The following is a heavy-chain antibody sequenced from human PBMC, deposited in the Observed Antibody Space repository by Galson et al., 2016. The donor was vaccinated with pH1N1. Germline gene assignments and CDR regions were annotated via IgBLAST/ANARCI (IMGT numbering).Heavy chain of an antibody. CDR1: GYTFTAYG. J-gene: IGHJ4*02. Sequence: SVKVSCKASGYTFTAYGIHWLRQAPGQGLQWMGRISPINASTNYAQKFQGRATMTSDPSTNTAYNELGSVGSAVTAVYYCARTAAAADFDYWGQGTLITVSS. CDR2: ISPINAST. D-gene: IGHD6-13*01. V-gene: IGHV1-18*01. CDR3: ARTAAAADFDY.